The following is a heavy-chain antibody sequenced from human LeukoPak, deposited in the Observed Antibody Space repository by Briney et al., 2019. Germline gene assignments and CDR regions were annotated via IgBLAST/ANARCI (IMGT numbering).Heavy chain of an antibody. J-gene: IGHJ4*02. D-gene: IGHD5-12*01. CDR2: INHSGST. CDR3: ARVPVGHVDIVATITGGDY. CDR1: GGSFSGYY. Sequence: SETLSLTCAVYGGSFSGYYWSWIRQPPGKGLEWIGEINHSGSTNYNPSLKSRVTISVDTSKNQFSLKLSSVTAADTAVYYCARVPVGHVDIVATITGGDYWGQGTLVTVSS. V-gene: IGHV4-34*01.